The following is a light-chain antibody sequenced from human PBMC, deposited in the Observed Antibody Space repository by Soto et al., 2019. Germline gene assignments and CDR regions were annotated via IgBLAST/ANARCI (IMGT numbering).Light chain of an antibody. CDR1: QSVSSSY. CDR2: GAS. J-gene: IGKJ5*01. CDR3: QQRSNWPPIT. Sequence: PGEGATLSCRASQSVSSSYIAWYQQRPGQTPSLLIYGASTRATGIPDRFSGSGSGTHFTLTISRLEPGDFAVYYCQQRSNWPPITFGQGTRLEIK. V-gene: IGKV3D-20*02.